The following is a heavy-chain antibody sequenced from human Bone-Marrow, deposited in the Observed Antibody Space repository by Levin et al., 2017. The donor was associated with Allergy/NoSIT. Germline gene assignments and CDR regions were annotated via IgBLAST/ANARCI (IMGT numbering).Heavy chain of an antibody. CDR1: GFPFSSYA. Sequence: GGSLRLSCVASGFPFSSYAMSWVRQGPGKGLEWISGMSDRGEITYYAESVKGRFTISRDNSKSTVFLQMNSLRSEDTAVYYCATSPLPNYYYHYYMDVWGKGTAVTVSS. D-gene: IGHD3-10*01. V-gene: IGHV3-23*01. J-gene: IGHJ6*03. CDR3: ATSPLPNYYYHYYMDV. CDR2: MSDRGEIT.